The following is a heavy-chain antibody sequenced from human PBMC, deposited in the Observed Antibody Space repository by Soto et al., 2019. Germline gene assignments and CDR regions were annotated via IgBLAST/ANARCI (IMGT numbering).Heavy chain of an antibody. CDR3: ALTVAAADLYYFDY. CDR1: GFSLSTSGVG. Sequence: QITLKESGPTLVKPTQTLTLTCTFSGFSLSTSGVGVGWIRQPPGKALEWLALIYWDDDKRYSPSLKSRLTNAKDTSKHQVVLTMTNMDPVDTATYYCALTVAAADLYYFDYWGQGTLVTVSS. CDR2: IYWDDDK. V-gene: IGHV2-5*02. D-gene: IGHD2-15*01. J-gene: IGHJ4*02.